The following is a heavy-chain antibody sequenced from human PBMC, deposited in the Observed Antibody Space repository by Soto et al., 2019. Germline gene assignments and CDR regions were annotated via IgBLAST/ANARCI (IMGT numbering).Heavy chain of an antibody. CDR2: IYYSGST. V-gene: IGHV4-31*03. D-gene: IGHD2-15*01. CDR3: ASWTIVVVVAATLGAFDI. J-gene: IGHJ3*02. CDR1: GGSISSGGYY. Sequence: SETPSLTCTVSGGSISSGGYYWSWIRQHPGKGLEWIGYIYYSGSTYYNPSLKSRVTISVDTSKNQFSLKLSSVTAADTAVYYCASWTIVVVVAATLGAFDIWGQGTMVTVSS.